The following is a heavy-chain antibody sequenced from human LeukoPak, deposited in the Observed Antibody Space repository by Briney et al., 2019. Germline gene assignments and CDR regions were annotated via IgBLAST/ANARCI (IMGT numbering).Heavy chain of an antibody. J-gene: IGHJ6*03. CDR3: ARVQRGYSYNPLGYYYYYMDV. CDR2: IKQDGSEK. CDR1: GFTFISYW. D-gene: IGHD5-18*01. V-gene: IGHV3-7*01. Sequence: GGSLRLSCAASGFTFISYWLTWVRQAPGKGLEWVANIKQDGSEKYYVGSVKGRFTISRDNAKNSLYLQMNSLRAEDTAVYYCARVQRGYSYNPLGYYYYYMDVWGKGTTVTVSS.